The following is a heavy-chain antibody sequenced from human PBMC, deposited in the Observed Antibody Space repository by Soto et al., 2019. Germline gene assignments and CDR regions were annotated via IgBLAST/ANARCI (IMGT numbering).Heavy chain of an antibody. D-gene: IGHD3-22*01. CDR2: ISGSGGST. CDR3: AKMSPDSSGYYSYYYFDY. J-gene: IGHJ4*02. Sequence: QPGGSLRLSCAASGFTFSSYAMSWVRQAPGKGLEWVSAISGSGGSTYYADSVKGRFTISRDNSKNTLYLQMNSLRAEDTAVYYCAKMSPDSSGYYSYYYFDYWGQGTLVTVSS. V-gene: IGHV3-23*01. CDR1: GFTFSSYA.